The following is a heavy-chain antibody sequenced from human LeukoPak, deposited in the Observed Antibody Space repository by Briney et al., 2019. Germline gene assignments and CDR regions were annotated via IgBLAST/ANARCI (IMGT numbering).Heavy chain of an antibody. V-gene: IGHV3-74*01. J-gene: IGHJ4*02. CDR2: VNTDGSSP. Sequence: GGSLRLSCAASGFTFSTYWMHWVRQTPGKGLVWVSRVNTDGSSPIYADSVKGRFTISRDSAKNTLYLQMNSLRVEDTAVYYCTREVVTFDSWGQGTLVTVSS. CDR3: TREVVTFDS. D-gene: IGHD2-2*01. CDR1: GFTFSTYW.